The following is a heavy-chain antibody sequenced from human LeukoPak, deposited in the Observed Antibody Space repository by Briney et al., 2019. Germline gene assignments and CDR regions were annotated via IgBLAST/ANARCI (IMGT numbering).Heavy chain of an antibody. Sequence: SETLSLTCAVYGGSFSGYYWSWLRRPPGKGLEWIGEISHSGSANYNPSLKSRVTISVDTSKSQFSPKLNSVTAADTALYYCTRRVGTNPYYYDSSGYFDYWGQGTLVIVSS. CDR3: TRRVGTNPYYYDSSGYFDY. D-gene: IGHD3-22*01. V-gene: IGHV4-34*01. CDR1: GGSFSGYY. CDR2: ISHSGSA. J-gene: IGHJ4*02.